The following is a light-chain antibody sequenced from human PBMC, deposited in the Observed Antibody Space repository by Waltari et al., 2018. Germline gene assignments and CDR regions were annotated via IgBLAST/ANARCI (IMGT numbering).Light chain of an antibody. Sequence: DNVMPQSPEFLTMSLGERATINCKSSQTVLNTANSKNYLAWYHQKPGQPPKLLVYRASTRESGVPDRFSGSGSGTDFTLTISSLQTEDVGVYYCQQYYDSPHTFGQGTKLEIK. CDR3: QQYYDSPHT. CDR1: QTVLNTANSKNY. CDR2: RAS. V-gene: IGKV4-1*01. J-gene: IGKJ2*01.